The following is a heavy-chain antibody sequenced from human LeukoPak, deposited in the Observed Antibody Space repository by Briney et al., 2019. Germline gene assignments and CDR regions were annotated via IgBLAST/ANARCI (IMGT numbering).Heavy chain of an antibody. Sequence: SVKVSCKASGGTFSSYAISWVRQAPGQGLEWMGGIIPIFGTANYAQKFQGRVTITADESTSTAYMELCSLRSEDTAVYYCATGTPCRSGGSCYPWSGYSYGYVLDYWGQGTLVTVSS. CDR2: IIPIFGTA. CDR1: GGTFSSYA. CDR3: ATGTPCRSGGSCYPWSGYSYGYVLDY. D-gene: IGHD2-15*01. V-gene: IGHV1-69*13. J-gene: IGHJ4*02.